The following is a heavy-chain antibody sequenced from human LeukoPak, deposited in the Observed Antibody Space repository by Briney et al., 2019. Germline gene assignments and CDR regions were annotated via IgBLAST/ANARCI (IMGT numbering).Heavy chain of an antibody. V-gene: IGHV3-33*01. CDR2: IWYDGSDK. Sequence: GGSLRLSCAASGFTFSSHGIHWVRQAPSKGLEWVAVIWYDGSDKDYADSVKGRFTISRDNSKNTLYLQMNSLRVEDTAVYYCARDLWGGDCLPCDYGGQGTLVTVSS. D-gene: IGHD2-21*02. CDR3: ARDLWGGDCLPCDY. J-gene: IGHJ4*02. CDR1: GFTFSSHG.